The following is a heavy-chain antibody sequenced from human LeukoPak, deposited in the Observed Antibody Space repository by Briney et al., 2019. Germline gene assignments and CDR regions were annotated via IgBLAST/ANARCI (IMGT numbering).Heavy chain of an antibody. D-gene: IGHD6-19*01. CDR1: GKTLTELS. V-gene: IGHV1-24*01. Sequence: ASVKVSCKVSGKTLTELSMHWVRQAPGKGLEWMGGFDPEDGGRIYAQKFQGRVTMTEDTSTDTAYMELRSLRSEDTAVYYCARENPIVGYSSGKGFDVWGQGTMVTVSS. CDR3: ARENPIVGYSSGKGFDV. J-gene: IGHJ6*02. CDR2: FDPEDGGR.